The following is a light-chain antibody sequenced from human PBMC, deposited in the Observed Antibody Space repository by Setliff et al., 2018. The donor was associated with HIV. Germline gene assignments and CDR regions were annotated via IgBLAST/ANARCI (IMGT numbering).Light chain of an antibody. J-gene: IGLJ1*01. CDR1: SSNIGSNI. CDR3: AAWDDRLNGYV. Sequence: QSVLTQPPSASGTPGQRVTISCSGSSSNIGSNIVNWYQQLPGTAPELLIHSNNQRPSGVPDRFSGSKSCTSASLVSSGLQSEDEADYYCAAWDDRLNGYVFGTGTKVTVL. V-gene: IGLV1-44*01. CDR2: SNN.